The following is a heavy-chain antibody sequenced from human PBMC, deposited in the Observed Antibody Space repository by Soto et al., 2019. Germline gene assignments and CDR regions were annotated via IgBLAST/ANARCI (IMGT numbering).Heavy chain of an antibody. V-gene: IGHV3-23*01. CDR1: GFTFSSYA. J-gene: IGHJ6*02. D-gene: IGHD2-8*01. Sequence: EVQLLESGGGLVQPGGSLRLSCAASGFTFSSYAMSWVRQAPGKGLEWVSAISGSGGSTYYADSVKGRFTISRDNSKNTLYLQMNGLRAEDTAVYYCAKEGVRGVVYYYYYGMDVWGQGTTVTVSS. CDR3: AKEGVRGVVYYYYYGMDV. CDR2: ISGSGGST.